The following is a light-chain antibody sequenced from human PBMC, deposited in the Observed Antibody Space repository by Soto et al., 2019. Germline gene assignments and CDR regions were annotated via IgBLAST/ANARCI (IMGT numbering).Light chain of an antibody. CDR3: SSYTSSSTRV. CDR2: DVS. J-gene: IGLJ1*01. V-gene: IGLV2-14*01. CDR1: SSDVGG. Sequence: QSALTQPASVSGSPGRSITISCTGTSSDVGGVSWYQQHPGKAPKLMIYDVSNWPSGVSNRSSGSKSGNTASLSISGLQAEEEADYYCSSYTSSSTRVFGGGTKVTVL.